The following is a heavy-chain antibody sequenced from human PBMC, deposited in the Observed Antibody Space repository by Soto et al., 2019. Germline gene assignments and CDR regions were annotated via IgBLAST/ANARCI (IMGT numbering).Heavy chain of an antibody. CDR1: GFTFSSYG. J-gene: IGHJ6*02. V-gene: IGHV3-30-3*01. CDR2: ISYDASSK. D-gene: IGHD6-13*01. Sequence: LACAASGFTFSSYGMHWVRQAPGKGLEWLAVISYDASSKYYTDSVKGRFTISRDNSRDTLYLQMNSLRAEDTAVYYCARTTLAGYTSNWYGHYYYGMDVWGQGASVTVSS. CDR3: ARTTLAGYTSNWYGHYYYGMDV.